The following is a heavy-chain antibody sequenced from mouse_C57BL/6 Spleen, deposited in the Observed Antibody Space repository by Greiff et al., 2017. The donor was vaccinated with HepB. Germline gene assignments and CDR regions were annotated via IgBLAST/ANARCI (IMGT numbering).Heavy chain of an antibody. D-gene: IGHD1-1*01. Sequence: EVQLQQSGAELVRPGASVKLSCTASGFNIKDYYMHWVKQRPEQGLEWIGRIDPEDGDTEYAPKFQGKATMTADTSSNTAYLQLSSLTSEDTAVYYCTTHYYYGSSHWYFDVWGTGTTVTVSS. V-gene: IGHV14-1*01. J-gene: IGHJ1*03. CDR3: TTHYYYGSSHWYFDV. CDR2: IDPEDGDT. CDR1: GFNIKDYY.